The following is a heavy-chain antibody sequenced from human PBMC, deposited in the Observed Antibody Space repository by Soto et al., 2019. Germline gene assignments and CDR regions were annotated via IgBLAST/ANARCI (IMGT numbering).Heavy chain of an antibody. CDR1: GFTFGNFD. CDR3: ARFEQIVPFDC. CDR2: ISTSGVTI. Sequence: GGSLRLSCAASGFTFGNFDMSWVRQAPGKCLEWVSYISTSGVTIYYADSVKGRFTISRDNAKNSLYLQMNSLRAEDTAVYFCARFEQIVPFDCWGQGXQVTVSS. J-gene: IGHJ4*02. D-gene: IGHD6-6*01. V-gene: IGHV3-48*03.